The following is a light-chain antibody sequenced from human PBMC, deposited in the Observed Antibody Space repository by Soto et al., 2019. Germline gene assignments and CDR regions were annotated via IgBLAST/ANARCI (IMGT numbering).Light chain of an antibody. Sequence: DIVMTQSPDSLAVSLGERATINCKSSQSVLRTSNDKNSLSWYQQKPGQPPKLLIYWASTRESGVPDRFSGSGSGTDFTLTISSLQAEDVAAVYYCQQYYAPPYSFGQGTKLEI. CDR3: QQYYAPPYS. CDR1: QSVLRTSNDKNS. J-gene: IGKJ2*03. CDR2: WAS. V-gene: IGKV4-1*01.